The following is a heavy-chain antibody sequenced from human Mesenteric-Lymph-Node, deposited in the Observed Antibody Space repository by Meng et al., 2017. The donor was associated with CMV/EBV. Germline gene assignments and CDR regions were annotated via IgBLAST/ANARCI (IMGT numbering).Heavy chain of an antibody. CDR2: IRGGGEST. CDR1: GFIFTSYA. Sequence: GGSLRLSCEASGFIFTSYAMSWVRQVPGKGLEWVSGIRGGGESTYYADSVKGRFSISRDNSKNTQYLQMNSLRAEDTAVYYCAKDRNYYGSGRYEGGFDHWGQGTLVTVSS. V-gene: IGHV3-23*01. CDR3: AKDRNYYGSGRYEGGFDH. J-gene: IGHJ4*02. D-gene: IGHD3-10*01.